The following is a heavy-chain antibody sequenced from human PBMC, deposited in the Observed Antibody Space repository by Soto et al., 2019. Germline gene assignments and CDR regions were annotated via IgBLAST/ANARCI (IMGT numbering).Heavy chain of an antibody. V-gene: IGHV4-30-4*01. J-gene: IGHJ4*02. CDR3: ARVSSGWLYFDY. CDR1: GGSISSGDYY. CDR2: IYYSGST. Sequence: PSETLSLTCTVSGGSISSGDYYWSWIRQPPGKGLEWIGYIYYSGSTYYNPSLKSRVTISVDTSKNQFSLKLSSVTAADTAVYYCARVSSGWLYFDYWGQGTLVTVSS. D-gene: IGHD6-19*01.